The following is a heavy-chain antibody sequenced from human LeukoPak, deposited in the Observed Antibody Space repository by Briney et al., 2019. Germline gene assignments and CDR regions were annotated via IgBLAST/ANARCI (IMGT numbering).Heavy chain of an antibody. CDR3: ARRALDYAGGHYFDY. Sequence: PSETLSLTCTVSGYSISSGYYWSWIRQPPGKGLEWIGYIYHSGSTNYNPSLKSRVTISVDTSKNQFSLKLSSVTAADTAVYYCARRALDYAGGHYFDYWGQGTLVTVSS. D-gene: IGHD4-17*01. CDR2: IYHSGST. J-gene: IGHJ4*02. CDR1: GYSISSGYY. V-gene: IGHV4-61*01.